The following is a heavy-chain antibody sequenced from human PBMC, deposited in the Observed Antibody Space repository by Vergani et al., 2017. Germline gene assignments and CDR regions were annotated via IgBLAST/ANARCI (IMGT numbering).Heavy chain of an antibody. CDR2: INTNTGKP. CDR1: GYTFTNYN. D-gene: IGHD3-3*01. J-gene: IGHJ4*02. CDR3: VRKSLETTKGDFDY. V-gene: IGHV7-4-1*02. Sequence: QVQLVQSGSELKKPGASVKVSCKASGYTFTNYNINWLRQAPGQGPEWMGWINTNTGKPTNAQDFTGRFVFSLNTSVNTAYLQISSLKAEDSAVYYCVRKSLETTKGDFDYWGQGTLVSVSS.